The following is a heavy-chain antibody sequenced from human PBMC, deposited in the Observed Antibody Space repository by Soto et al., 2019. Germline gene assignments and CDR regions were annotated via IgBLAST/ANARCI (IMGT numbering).Heavy chain of an antibody. CDR3: ASSNIAAAGFYYYGMDV. J-gene: IGHJ6*02. Sequence: SETLSLTCTVSGGSISSSSYYWGWIRQPPGKGLEWIGSIFYSGTTYYNPSLKSRVTISVDTSKNQFSLKLSSVTAADTAVYYCASSNIAAAGFYYYGMDVWGRGTTVTVSS. CDR2: IFYSGTT. CDR1: GGSISSSSYY. V-gene: IGHV4-39*07. D-gene: IGHD6-13*01.